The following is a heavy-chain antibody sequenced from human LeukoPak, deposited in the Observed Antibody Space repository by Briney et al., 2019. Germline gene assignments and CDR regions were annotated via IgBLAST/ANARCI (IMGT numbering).Heavy chain of an antibody. CDR1: GASIKSYY. D-gene: IGHD2-15*01. CDR3: ARGRTASRIIRDY. J-gene: IGHJ4*02. CDR2: LYYTGTT. V-gene: IGHV4-59*13. Sequence: PSETLSLTCNVSGASIKSYYWNWFRQPPGKGLEWIGYLYYTGTTSLNPSLKSRVTMSTDTTKNQFSLTVTSVTSADTAVYFCARGRTASRIIRDYWGQGILVTVSS.